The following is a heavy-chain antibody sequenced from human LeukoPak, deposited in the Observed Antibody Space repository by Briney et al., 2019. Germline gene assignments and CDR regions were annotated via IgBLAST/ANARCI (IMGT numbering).Heavy chain of an antibody. V-gene: IGHV4-31*03. Sequence: SETLSLTCTVSGGSISSGGYYWSWIRQHPGKGLEWIGYIYYSGSTYYNPSLKSRVTISVDTFKNQFSLKLSSVTAADTAVYYCARVGYYDSRGYWLGFDYWGQGTLVTVSS. J-gene: IGHJ4*02. D-gene: IGHD3-22*01. CDR1: GGSISSGGYY. CDR3: ARVGYYDSRGYWLGFDY. CDR2: IYYSGST.